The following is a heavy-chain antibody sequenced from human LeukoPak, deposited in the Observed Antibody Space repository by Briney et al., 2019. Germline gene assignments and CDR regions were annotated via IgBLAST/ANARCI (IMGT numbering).Heavy chain of an antibody. D-gene: IGHD3-22*01. J-gene: IGHJ4*02. CDR3: AKYMGSGYYDPTHY. Sequence: GGSLRLSCAASGFTFSGHGMHWVRQAPGKGLEWVAVIQYDGRNEFYADSVRGRFSISRDNSENTVFLQMNSLRDEDTAVYYCAKYMGSGYYDPTHYWGQGTLVTVSS. CDR1: GFTFSGHG. V-gene: IGHV3-30*18. CDR2: IQYDGRNE.